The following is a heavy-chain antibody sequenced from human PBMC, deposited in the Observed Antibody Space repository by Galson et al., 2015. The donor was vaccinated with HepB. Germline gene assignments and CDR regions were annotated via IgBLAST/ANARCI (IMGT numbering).Heavy chain of an antibody. Sequence: KVSCKASGYTFTGYYMHWVRQAPGQGLEWMGRINPNSGGTNYAQKFQGRVTMTRDTSISTAYMELSRLRSDDTAVYYCASGGAIVGATSGPGYWGQGTLVTVSS. CDR2: INPNSGGT. CDR3: ASGGAIVGATSGPGY. J-gene: IGHJ4*02. CDR1: GYTFTGYY. V-gene: IGHV1-2*06. D-gene: IGHD1-26*01.